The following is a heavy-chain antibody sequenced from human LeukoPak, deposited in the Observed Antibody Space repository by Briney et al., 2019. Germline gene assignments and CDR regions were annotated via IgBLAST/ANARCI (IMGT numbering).Heavy chain of an antibody. Sequence: SVNVSCKCSVYTFTGCSLHWMWHAHSHGHEGVGCINTYSGGTNYAQKFQGRVTMTRDTSISTAYMELSRLRSDDTAVYYCARDHDILTGYSEYYYYYYYMDVWGKGTTVTVSS. J-gene: IGHJ6*03. CDR2: INTYSGGT. CDR3: ARDHDILTGYSEYYYYYYYMDV. CDR1: VYTFTGCS. V-gene: IGHV1-2*02. D-gene: IGHD3-9*01.